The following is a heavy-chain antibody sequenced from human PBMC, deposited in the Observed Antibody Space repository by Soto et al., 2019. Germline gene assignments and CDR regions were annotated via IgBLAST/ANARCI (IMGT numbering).Heavy chain of an antibody. CDR1: GFSFSSYS. V-gene: IGHV3-21*02. Sequence: EVQLVESGGGLVKPGGSLRLSYAASGFSFSSYSMNWVRQAPGEGLEWVSSIGSSSTYIYYADSVKGRFTISRDNAKNSLYLQMNSLRAEDTAVYYCARHTTNPYKIDYWGQGTLVTVSA. CDR2: IGSSSTYI. J-gene: IGHJ4*02. D-gene: IGHD1-1*01. CDR3: ARHTTNPYKIDY.